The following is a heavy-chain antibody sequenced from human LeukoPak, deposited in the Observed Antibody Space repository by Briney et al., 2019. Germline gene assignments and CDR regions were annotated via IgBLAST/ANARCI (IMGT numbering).Heavy chain of an antibody. Sequence: ASVRVSCKASGYTFTGYYMHWVRQAPGQGLEWMGWINPNSGGTNYAQKFQGRVTMTRDTSISTAYMELSRLRSDDTAVYYCARGQYCSSTSCYSPYYYYYYMDVWGKGTTVTISS. CDR1: GYTFTGYY. CDR3: ARGQYCSSTSCYSPYYYYYYMDV. J-gene: IGHJ6*03. V-gene: IGHV1-2*02. D-gene: IGHD2-2*02. CDR2: INPNSGGT.